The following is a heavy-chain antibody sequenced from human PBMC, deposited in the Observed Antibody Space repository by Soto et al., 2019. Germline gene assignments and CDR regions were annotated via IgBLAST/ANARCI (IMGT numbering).Heavy chain of an antibody. V-gene: IGHV1-69*06. CDR3: ARRDSHGFFRYFDN. D-gene: IGHD3-3*01. J-gene: IGHJ4*02. CDR1: GGTFSSYP. CDR2: TNGNLGTG. Sequence: QVQLVQSGAEVKRPGSSVKVSCKASGGTFSSYPISWVRQAPGQGLEWMGGTNGNLGTGNYAQKFRGRLTITTEISTTTAYMGLSNLTSEDTGVYYCARRDSHGFFRYFDNWGQGTLVTVSS.